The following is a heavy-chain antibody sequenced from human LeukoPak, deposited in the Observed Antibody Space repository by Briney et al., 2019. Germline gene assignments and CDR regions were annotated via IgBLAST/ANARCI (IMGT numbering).Heavy chain of an antibody. CDR2: VRRNYET. CDR3: ARQTNSCHDY. J-gene: IGHJ4*02. CDR1: GFTLSGSH. D-gene: IGHD2-2*01. V-gene: IGHV3-73*01. Sequence: GGSLRLSCAASGFTLSGSHMHWVRQAPGKGLEWVGHVRRNYETAYGASVKGRFTISRDDSENTAYLHINNLKTEATAIYFCARQTNSCHDYWGQGTLVTVSS.